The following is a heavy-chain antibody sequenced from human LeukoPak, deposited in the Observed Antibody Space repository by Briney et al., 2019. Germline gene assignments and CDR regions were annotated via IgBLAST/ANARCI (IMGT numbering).Heavy chain of an antibody. D-gene: IGHD2-15*01. CDR1: GFTFSSYS. V-gene: IGHV3-48*04. J-gene: IGHJ5*02. CDR2: ISSSSSTI. Sequence: HPGGSLRLSCAASGFTFSSYSMNWVRQAPGKGLEWVSYISSSSSTIYYADSVKGRFTISRDNAKNSLYLQINSLRAEDTAVYYCARDETVGSWQDIVVVVAGFDPWGQGTLVTVSS. CDR3: ARDETVGSWQDIVVVVAGFDP.